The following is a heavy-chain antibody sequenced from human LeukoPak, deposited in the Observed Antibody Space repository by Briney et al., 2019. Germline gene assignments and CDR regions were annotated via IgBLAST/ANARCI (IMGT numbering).Heavy chain of an antibody. V-gene: IGHV3-23*01. Sequence: PGGSLRLSCAASGFTFSNYAMSWVRQAPGKGLEWVSAISANGGGTYYADSVKGRFTISRDNSKNTLYLQMNSLRAEDTAVYYCATHHSTKGFDYWGQGTLVTVSS. CDR2: ISANGGGT. CDR3: ATHHSTKGFDY. J-gene: IGHJ4*02. D-gene: IGHD2-15*01. CDR1: GFTFSNYA.